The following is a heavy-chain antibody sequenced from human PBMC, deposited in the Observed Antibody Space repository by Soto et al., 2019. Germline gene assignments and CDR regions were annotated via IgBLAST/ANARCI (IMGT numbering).Heavy chain of an antibody. CDR3: ARVGPYCGGDCYSPPP. Sequence: SETLSLTCTVSGYSIRNGYYWSWIRQPSGKGLEWIGTIYHSGSTYYNPSLKSRVTISVDASENHFSLKLSSVTAADTAVYYCARVGPYCGGDCYSPPPWGQGTLVTVSS. CDR1: GYSIRNGYY. D-gene: IGHD2-21*02. J-gene: IGHJ5*02. CDR2: IYHSGST. V-gene: IGHV4-38-2*02.